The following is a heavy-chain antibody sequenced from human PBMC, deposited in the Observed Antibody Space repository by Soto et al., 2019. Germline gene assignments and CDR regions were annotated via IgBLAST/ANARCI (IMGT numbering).Heavy chain of an antibody. J-gene: IGHJ6*02. Sequence: VASVKVSCKASGFTFTSSAVQWVRQARGQRLEWIGWIVVGSGNTNYAQKFQERVTITRDMSTSTAYMELSSLRSEDTAVYYCAADYSPNYYYYGMDVWGQGTTVTVSS. D-gene: IGHD2-15*01. CDR3: AADYSPNYYYYGMDV. CDR2: IVVGSGNT. V-gene: IGHV1-58*01. CDR1: GFTFTSSA.